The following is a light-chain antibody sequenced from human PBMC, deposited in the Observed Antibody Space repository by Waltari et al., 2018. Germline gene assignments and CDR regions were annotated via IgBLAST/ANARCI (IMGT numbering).Light chain of an antibody. V-gene: IGKV2-29*02. Sequence: ETVMTQTPVSLSVTPGQPASRSRKSSQSLLESDGKTYLHWYLQKPGQSPQLLIYAVSSRFSGVPDRFSGSGSGTDFTLRISRVEAEDVGVYYCMQGIHLPLTFGGGTKVEMK. CDR1: QSLLESDGKTY. CDR2: AVS. CDR3: MQGIHLPLT. J-gene: IGKJ4*01.